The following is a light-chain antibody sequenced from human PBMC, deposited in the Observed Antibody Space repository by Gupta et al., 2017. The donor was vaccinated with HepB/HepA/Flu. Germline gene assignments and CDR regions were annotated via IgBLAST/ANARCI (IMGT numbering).Light chain of an antibody. CDR1: NSDFGDFNY. J-gene: IGLJ2*01. CDR3: SSFTYTTTLVV. V-gene: IGLV2-14*03. CDR2: EVN. Sequence: QSALTQPASVSGSPGQSLTISCTGTNSDFGDFNYVSWYQQHPGKAPKLLISEVNNRPSGISNRFSGSKSGNTASLTISGLQTEDEADYYCSSFTYTTTLVVFGGGTKLTVL.